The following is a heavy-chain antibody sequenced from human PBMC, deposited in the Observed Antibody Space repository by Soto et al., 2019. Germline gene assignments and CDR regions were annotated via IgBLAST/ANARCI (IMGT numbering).Heavy chain of an antibody. Sequence: EVQLLESGGGLVQPGGSLRLSCAASGFTFSSFTMSWVRQAPGKGLEWVSGTSSTGGTSSYADSVKGRFTISRDNTKNTLYLQMSCLRAEDTAGYYCAKDRVGGTYPYYFDYWGQGSVVTVSS. CDR3: AKDRVGGTYPYYFDY. D-gene: IGHD1-26*01. CDR2: TSSTGGTS. V-gene: IGHV3-23*01. CDR1: GFTFSSFT. J-gene: IGHJ4*02.